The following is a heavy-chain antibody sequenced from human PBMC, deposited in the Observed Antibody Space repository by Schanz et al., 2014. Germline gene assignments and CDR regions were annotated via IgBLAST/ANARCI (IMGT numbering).Heavy chain of an antibody. CDR2: ISSDGNTK. CDR1: GFTFSNYG. Sequence: QVQLGESGGGGVQPGRSLRLSCGASGFTFSNYGLHWVRQALGKGLECVTVISSDGNTKYYAESVKGRFTISRDNSKNPMYLQMNGLRPEYWAVYYCAKEGSIYWDRSVDYWGQGTLVTVSS. J-gene: IGHJ4*02. CDR3: AKEGSIYWDRSVDY. V-gene: IGHV3-30*18. D-gene: IGHD1-26*01.